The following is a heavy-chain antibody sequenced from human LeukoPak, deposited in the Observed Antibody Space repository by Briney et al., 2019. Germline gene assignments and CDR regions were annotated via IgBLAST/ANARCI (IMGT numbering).Heavy chain of an antibody. D-gene: IGHD1-26*01. CDR1: GGSISSGDYY. J-gene: IGHJ3*02. V-gene: IGHV4-39*01. Sequence: SETLSLTCTVSGGSISSGDYYWSWIRQPPGKGLEWIGSIYYSGSTYYNPSLKSRVTISVDTSKNQFSLKLSSVTAADTAVYYCARHVIVGATTTALNDAFDIWGQGTMVTVSS. CDR2: IYYSGST. CDR3: ARHVIVGATTTALNDAFDI.